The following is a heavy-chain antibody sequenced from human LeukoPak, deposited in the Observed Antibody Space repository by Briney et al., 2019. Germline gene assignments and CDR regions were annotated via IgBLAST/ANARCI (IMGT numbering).Heavy chain of an antibody. CDR2: IHYSGSI. V-gene: IGHV4-34*01. CDR3: SRGTDAYKCGNS. J-gene: IGHJ4*02. CDR1: GGPFSGYY. D-gene: IGHD5-24*01. Sequence: SETLSLTCAVYGGPFSGYYWTWIHKPPGKGLEWIGEIHYSGSINYDPSLKSRVTISADTSNNHFSLKVNSVTAADTAVYYCSRGTDAYKCGNSWGQGTLVTVSS.